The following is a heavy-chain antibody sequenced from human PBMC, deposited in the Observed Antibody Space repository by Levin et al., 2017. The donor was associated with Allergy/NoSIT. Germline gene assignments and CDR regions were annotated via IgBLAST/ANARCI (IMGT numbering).Heavy chain of an antibody. D-gene: IGHD2/OR15-2a*01. V-gene: IGHV3-48*02. CDR1: GFTFSSYS. Sequence: GESLKISCATSGFTFSSYSLSWVRQRPGMGLEWLSYISSSRSTIYYADSVRGRFTISRDNAKNSLYLQMNSLRDEDTAVYYCARDYSNNSADFSYYFNFWGQGTLVTVSS. J-gene: IGHJ4*02. CDR2: ISSSRSTI. CDR3: ARDYSNNSADFSYYFNF.